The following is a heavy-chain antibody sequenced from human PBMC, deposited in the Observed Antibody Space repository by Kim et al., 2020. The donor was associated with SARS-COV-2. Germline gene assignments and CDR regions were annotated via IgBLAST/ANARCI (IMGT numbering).Heavy chain of an antibody. CDR1: GYTFTSYG. J-gene: IGHJ6*02. D-gene: IGHD3-3*01. CDR2: LCACPGLT. CDR3: ARDLRSATSPNITIFGVDRFYGMDV. V-gene: IGHV1-18*04. Sequence: ASVKVSCKASGYTFTSYGISWVLQAPGPGLAWLGWLCACPGLTNYAQKLQGRVTMTTDTSTSTAYMELRSLRSDDTAVYYCARDLRSATSPNITIFGVDRFYGMDVWGQGTTVTVSS.